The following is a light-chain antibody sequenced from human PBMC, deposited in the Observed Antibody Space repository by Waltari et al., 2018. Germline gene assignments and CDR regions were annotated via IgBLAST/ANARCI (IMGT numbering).Light chain of an antibody. J-gene: IGKJ2*01. CDR2: AAS. Sequence: DIQMTQSPSSLSASVGDRVTITCRASQDISKYLAWFQQKPGKAPKSLIHAASNLQSGVPSKCSGSGSGTDFTLTISRLQPEDFATYYCQQYYTYPYTFGQGTKLEIK. CDR1: QDISKY. V-gene: IGKV1-16*02. CDR3: QQYYTYPYT.